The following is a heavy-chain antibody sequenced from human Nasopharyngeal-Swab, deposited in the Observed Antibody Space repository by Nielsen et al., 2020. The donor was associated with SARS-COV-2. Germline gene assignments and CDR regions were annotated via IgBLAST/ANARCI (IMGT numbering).Heavy chain of an antibody. D-gene: IGHD3-3*01. CDR3: AKARRITIFGVVTPFDY. CDR2: IYSGGSST. CDR1: GVTFSRYA. J-gene: IGHJ4*02. Sequence: GEALKISCAASGVTFSRYAMSVGRQAPGEGVGWGSVIYSGGSSTCYADSVKGRFTISRDNSKNTLYLQMNSLRAEDTAVYYCAKARRITIFGVVTPFDYWGQGTLVTVSS. V-gene: IGHV3-23*03.